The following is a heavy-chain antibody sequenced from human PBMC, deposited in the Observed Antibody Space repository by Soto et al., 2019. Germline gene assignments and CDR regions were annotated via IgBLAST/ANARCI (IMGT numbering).Heavy chain of an antibody. J-gene: IGHJ4*02. Sequence: SETLSLTCAVSGGSISSGGYSWSWTRQPPGRGLEWIGYIYHSGSTYYNPSLKSRVTISVDRSKNQFSLKLSSVTAADTAVYYCARVADSSSWYPYFDYWGQGTLVTVSS. CDR2: IYHSGST. V-gene: IGHV4-30-2*01. D-gene: IGHD6-13*01. CDR1: GGSISSGGYS. CDR3: ARVADSSSWYPYFDY.